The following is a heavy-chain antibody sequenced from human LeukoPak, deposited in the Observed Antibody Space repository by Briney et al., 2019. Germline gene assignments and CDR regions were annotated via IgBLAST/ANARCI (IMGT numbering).Heavy chain of an antibody. CDR3: ARLDSSGYYYSDYYYGMDV. D-gene: IGHD3-22*01. Sequence: PSETLSLTCAVYGGSSSGYYWSWIRQPPGKGLEWIGEINHSGSTNYNPSLKSRVTISVDTSKNQFSLKLSSVTAADTAVYYCARLDSSGYYYSDYYYGMDVWGQGTTVTVSS. CDR1: GGSSSGYY. V-gene: IGHV4-34*01. CDR2: INHSGST. J-gene: IGHJ6*02.